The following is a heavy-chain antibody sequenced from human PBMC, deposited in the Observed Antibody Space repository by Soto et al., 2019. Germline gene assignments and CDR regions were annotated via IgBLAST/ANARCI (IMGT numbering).Heavy chain of an antibody. CDR3: ARGGGYDSSDDYYCYGMDV. CDR1: GYTFTSYG. Sequence: GASVKVSCKASGYTFTSYGISWVRQAPGQGLEWMGWISAYNGNTNYAQKLQGRVTMTTDTSTSTAYMELRSLRSDDTAVYYCARGGGYDSSDDYYCYGMDVWGQGTTVTVSS. V-gene: IGHV1-18*01. D-gene: IGHD3-22*01. CDR2: ISAYNGNT. J-gene: IGHJ6*02.